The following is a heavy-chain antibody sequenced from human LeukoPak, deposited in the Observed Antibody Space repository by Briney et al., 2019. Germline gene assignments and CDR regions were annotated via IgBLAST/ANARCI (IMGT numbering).Heavy chain of an antibody. CDR2: FDPEDGET. CDR1: GYTLTELS. V-gene: IGHV1-24*01. CDR3: ARDPGWRGSYPFDY. J-gene: IGHJ4*02. D-gene: IGHD1-26*01. Sequence: ASVKVSCKVSGYTLTELSMHWVRQAPGKGLEWMGGFDPEDGETIYAQKFQGRVTMTEDTSTDTAYMELRSLRSDDTAVYYCARDPGWRGSYPFDYWGQGTLVTVSS.